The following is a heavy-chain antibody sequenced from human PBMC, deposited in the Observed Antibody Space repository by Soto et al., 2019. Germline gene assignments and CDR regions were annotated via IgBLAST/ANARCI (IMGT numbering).Heavy chain of an antibody. Sequence: PGESLKISCKASGYSFTTYWVGWVRQMPGKGLEWMGIIYPGDSDTRYSPSFQGQVTISADKSISTAYLQWSSLKASDTAIYYCARRVYGYSYADWGQGTQVTVSS. CDR3: ARRVYGYSYAD. CDR2: IYPGDSDT. J-gene: IGHJ4*02. D-gene: IGHD5-18*01. V-gene: IGHV5-51*01. CDR1: GYSFTTYW.